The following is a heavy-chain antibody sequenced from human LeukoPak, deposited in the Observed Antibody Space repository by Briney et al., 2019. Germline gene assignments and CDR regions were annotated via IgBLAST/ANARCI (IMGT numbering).Heavy chain of an antibody. D-gene: IGHD4-11*01. CDR1: GFTFSNAW. V-gene: IGHV3-15*01. CDR2: IKSKTDGGTT. CDR3: TTDKDAVTTSYYYYYYVDV. J-gene: IGHJ6*03. Sequence: KSGGSLRLSCAASGFTFSNAWMSWVRQAPGKGLEWVGRIKSKTDGGTTDYAAPVKGRFTISRDDSKNTLYLQMNSLKTEDTAVYYCTTDKDAVTTSYYYYYYVDVWGKGTTVTVSS.